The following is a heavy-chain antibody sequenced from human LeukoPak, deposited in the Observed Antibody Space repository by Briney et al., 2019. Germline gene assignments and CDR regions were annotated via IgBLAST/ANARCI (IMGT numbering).Heavy chain of an antibody. CDR1: GFTFSSYG. Sequence: GGSLRLSCAASGFTFSSYGMHWVRQAPGKGLEWVAFIRYDGSNKYYADSVKGRFTISRDNSKNTLYLQMNSLRAEDTAVYYCARGGCSSTSCYDSYYMDVWGKGTTVTISS. D-gene: IGHD2-2*01. CDR3: ARGGCSSTSCYDSYYMDV. V-gene: IGHV3-30*02. J-gene: IGHJ6*03. CDR2: IRYDGSNK.